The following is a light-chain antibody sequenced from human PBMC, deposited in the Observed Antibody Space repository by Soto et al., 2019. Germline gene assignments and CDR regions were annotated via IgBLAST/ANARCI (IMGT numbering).Light chain of an antibody. CDR3: GTWDSSLGNWV. V-gene: IGLV1-51*02. CDR1: SSNIGNNY. CDR2: ENN. J-gene: IGLJ3*02. Sequence: QSVLTQPPSVSAAPGQKVTISCSGSSSNIGNNYVSWYQQLPGTAPKLLIYENNKRPSGIPDRFSGSKSGTSATLGITGLQTGDEADYYCGTWDSSLGNWVFGGGTQLTVL.